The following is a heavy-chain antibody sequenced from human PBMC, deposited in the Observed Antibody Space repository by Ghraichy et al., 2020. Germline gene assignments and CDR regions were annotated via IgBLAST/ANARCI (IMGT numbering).Heavy chain of an antibody. Sequence: LSLTCAASAFTFSTYSMNWVRQAPGKGLELFSYISRSSDTIYYADSVKGRFTISRDNAKNSLYLQMNSLRDEDTAVYYCAREDSSSWYYFDYWGQGTLVSVSS. J-gene: IGHJ4*02. CDR3: AREDSSSWYYFDY. V-gene: IGHV3-48*02. CDR2: ISRSSDTI. CDR1: AFTFSTYS. D-gene: IGHD6-13*01.